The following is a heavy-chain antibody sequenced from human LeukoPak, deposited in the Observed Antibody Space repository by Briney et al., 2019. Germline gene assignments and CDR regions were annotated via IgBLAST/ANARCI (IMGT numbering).Heavy chain of an antibody. D-gene: IGHD6-19*01. CDR3: AIMGEQWLNFDY. V-gene: IGHV4-4*07. J-gene: IGHJ4*02. Sequence: SETLSLTCTVSGGSISSYYWSWIRQPAGKGLEWIGRIYTSGSTNYNPSLKSRVTMSVDTSKNQFSLKLSSVTAADTAVYYCAIMGEQWLNFDYWGQGTLVTVSS. CDR2: IYTSGST. CDR1: GGSISSYY.